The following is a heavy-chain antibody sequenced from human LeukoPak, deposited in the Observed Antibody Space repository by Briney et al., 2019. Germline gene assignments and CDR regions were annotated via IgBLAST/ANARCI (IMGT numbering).Heavy chain of an antibody. CDR1: GFTFSSYG. J-gene: IGHJ4*02. V-gene: IGHV3-30*02. D-gene: IGHD3-22*01. CDR2: IRFDGSNR. CDR3: AKDTAAYDSSACYNPYIDY. Sequence: GGSLRLSCAASGFTFSSYGMHWVRQAPGKGLEWVAFIRFDGSNRYSADSVKGRFTISRDNSKNTLFLQMNSLRPDDTAVFYCAKDTAAYDSSACYNPYIDYWGQGTLVTVSS.